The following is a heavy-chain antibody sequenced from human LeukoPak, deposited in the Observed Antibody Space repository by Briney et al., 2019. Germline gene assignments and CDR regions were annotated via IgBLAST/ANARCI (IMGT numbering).Heavy chain of an antibody. J-gene: IGHJ6*02. CDR1: GHLLSLNNAA. V-gene: IGHV6-1*01. CDR2: KYYQFKLYN. Sequence: SHTHSLLCGLSGHLLSLNNAAWHWSSQSPSRGLGWLEKKYYQFKLYNDYAVYVKSRITINPDTSKNQFSLQLNSVTPEDTAVYYCAKGYSYGYYYFYYYGMDVWGQGTTVTVSS. D-gene: IGHD5-18*01. CDR3: AKGYSYGYYYFYYYGMDV.